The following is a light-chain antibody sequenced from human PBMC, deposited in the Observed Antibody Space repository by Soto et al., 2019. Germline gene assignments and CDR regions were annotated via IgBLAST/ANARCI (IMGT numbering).Light chain of an antibody. V-gene: IGLV2-14*01. J-gene: IGLJ1*01. CDR3: SSYTSRPTLFV. CDR2: EVS. Sequence: QSALTQPASVSGSPGQSITTSCTGTSSDVGDYNYVSWYQQHPGKAPKLIIFEVSIRPSGVSVRFSGSKSGNTASLTISGLQTEDEADYYCSSYTSRPTLFVFGSGTKVTVL. CDR1: SSDVGDYNY.